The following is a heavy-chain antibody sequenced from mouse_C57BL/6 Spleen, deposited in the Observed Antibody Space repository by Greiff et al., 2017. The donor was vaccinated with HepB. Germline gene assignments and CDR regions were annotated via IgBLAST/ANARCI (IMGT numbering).Heavy chain of an antibody. CDR1: GYAFSSSW. Sequence: QVQLKESGPELVKPGASVKISCKASGYAFSSSWMNWVKQRPGKGLEWIGRIYPGDGDTNYNGKFKGKATLTADKSSSTAYMQLSSLTSEDSAVYFCARSLYYGHWYFDVWGTGTTVTVSS. CDR2: IYPGDGDT. D-gene: IGHD1-2*01. J-gene: IGHJ1*03. CDR3: ARSLYYGHWYFDV. V-gene: IGHV1-82*01.